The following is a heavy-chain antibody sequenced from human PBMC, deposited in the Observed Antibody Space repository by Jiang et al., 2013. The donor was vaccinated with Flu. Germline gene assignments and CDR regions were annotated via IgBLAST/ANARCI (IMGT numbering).Heavy chain of an antibody. CDR3: AKELSTSSSGYFVDY. D-gene: IGHD3-22*01. CDR2: INPNSGET. J-gene: IGHJ4*02. Sequence: GAGVKKPGASVRVSCQSFGYKFTYYFVHWVRQAPGQGLEWMAWINPNSGETNYAPKFQGRLTVTRDTSRSTAYMDLRALTSDDTAVYYCAKELSTSSSGYFVDYWGQGTQVIVSS. V-gene: IGHV1-2*02. CDR1: GYKFTYYF.